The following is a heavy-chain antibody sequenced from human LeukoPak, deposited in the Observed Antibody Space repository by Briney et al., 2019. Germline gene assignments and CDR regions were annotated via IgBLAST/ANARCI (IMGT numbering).Heavy chain of an antibody. CDR1: GGSFSGYY. CDR2: INHSGST. Sequence: SETLSLTCAVYGGSFSGYYWGWIRQPPGKGLEWIGEINHSGSTNYNPSLKSRVTISVDTSKNQFPLKLSSVTAADTAVYYCARGPTYCTNGVCYRYYFDYWGQGTLVTVSS. D-gene: IGHD2-8*01. J-gene: IGHJ4*02. CDR3: ARGPTYCTNGVCYRYYFDY. V-gene: IGHV4-34*01.